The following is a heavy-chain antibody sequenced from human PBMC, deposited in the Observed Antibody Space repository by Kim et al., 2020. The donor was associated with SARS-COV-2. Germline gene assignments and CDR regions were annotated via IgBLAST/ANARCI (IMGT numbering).Heavy chain of an antibody. D-gene: IGHD3-3*01. J-gene: IGHJ6*01. Sequence: GGSLRLSCVASGFIFDDYSMNWVRQAPGKGLEWVGGIRWNSGSICYADSVKGRFTISRDNAKNSLYLQMNSLRAEDTALYYCVKERWTEGFWGGLYDFWG. V-gene: IGHV3-9*01. CDR2: IRWNSGSI. CDR3: VKERWTEGFWGGLYDF. CDR1: GFIFDDYS.